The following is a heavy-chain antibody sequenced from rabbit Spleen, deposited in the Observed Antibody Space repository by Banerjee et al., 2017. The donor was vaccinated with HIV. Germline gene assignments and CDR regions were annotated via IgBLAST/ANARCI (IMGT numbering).Heavy chain of an antibody. Sequence: QQLEESGGGLVKPEGSLTLTCKASGVSFSDKDVMCWVRQAPGKGLEWIGYIDPVFGSTNYATWVNGRFTISSHNAQNTLYLQLNSLTVADTATYFCVREAGYGGYGDANLWGPGTLVTVS. V-gene: IGHV1S7*01. CDR3: VREAGYGGYGDANL. J-gene: IGHJ4*01. CDR2: IDPVFGST. CDR1: GVSFSDKD. D-gene: IGHD6-1*01.